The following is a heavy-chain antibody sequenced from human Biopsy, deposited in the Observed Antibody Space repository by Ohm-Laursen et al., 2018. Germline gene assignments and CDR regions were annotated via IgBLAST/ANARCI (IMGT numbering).Heavy chain of an antibody. J-gene: IGHJ5*02. Sequence: ASVKVSCKASGYTFTGYHVHWVRQAPGQGLEWMGWINAKTGDTNYAQKFQGRVTMTRGTSISTAYVDLSSLRPDDTAVYYCTRGGYYYDSLAYYYWFDPWGQGTLVTVSS. D-gene: IGHD3-22*01. V-gene: IGHV1-2*02. CDR2: INAKTGDT. CDR1: GYTFTGYH. CDR3: TRGGYYYDSLAYYYWFDP.